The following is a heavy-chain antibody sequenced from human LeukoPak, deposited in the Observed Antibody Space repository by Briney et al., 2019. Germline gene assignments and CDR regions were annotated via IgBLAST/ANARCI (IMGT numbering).Heavy chain of an antibody. J-gene: IGHJ4*02. V-gene: IGHV3-21*01. CDR2: ISSSSSYI. D-gene: IGHD6-13*01. CDR1: GFTFSSYS. Sequence: PGGSLRLSCAASGFTFSSYSMNWVRQAPGKGLEWVSSISSSSSYIYYANSVKGRFTISRDNAKNSLYLQMNSLRAEDTAVYYCARAHHVSSWYMLWGQGTLVTVSS. CDR3: ARAHHVSSWYML.